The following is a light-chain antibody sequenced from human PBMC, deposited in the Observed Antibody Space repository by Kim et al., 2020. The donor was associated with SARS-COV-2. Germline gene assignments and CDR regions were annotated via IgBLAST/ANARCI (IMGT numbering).Light chain of an antibody. CDR2: RNN. Sequence: ELTQPPSASGTPGQRVTISCSGGSSNIGSNFVYWYQHLPGTAPKLLIYRNNQRPSGVPDRFSGSKFATSASLAISGLRSEDEADYYCAAWDDSLSGYVFGSGTKVTVL. V-gene: IGLV1-47*01. CDR1: SSNIGSNF. J-gene: IGLJ1*01. CDR3: AAWDDSLSGYV.